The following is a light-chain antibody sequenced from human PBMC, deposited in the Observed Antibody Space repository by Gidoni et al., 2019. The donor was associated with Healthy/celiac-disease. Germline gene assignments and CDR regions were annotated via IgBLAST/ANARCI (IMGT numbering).Light chain of an antibody. V-gene: IGKV1-39*01. J-gene: IGKJ2*03. Sequence: DIQMTQSRSSLSASVGDRVTITCRASQRISSYLNWYQQKPGKAPKLLIYAASSLQSGVPSRFSGSGSGTDFTLTISSLQPEDFATYYCQQSYSTPPGSFGQGTKLEIK. CDR1: QRISSY. CDR2: AAS. CDR3: QQSYSTPPGS.